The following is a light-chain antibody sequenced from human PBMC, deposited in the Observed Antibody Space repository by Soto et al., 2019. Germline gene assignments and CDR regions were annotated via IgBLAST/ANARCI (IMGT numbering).Light chain of an antibody. V-gene: IGKV4-1*01. Sequence: DFVMAQSPDSLALSLGERATINCKSSQSVFYSGNNKNYLAWYQQRPGQPPKLLIYWASTRESGVPDRFGGSGSGTDFTLTISNLQPEDVAVYYGQQYHTTPNTFGQGTKLEIK. J-gene: IGKJ2*01. CDR1: QSVFYSGNNKNY. CDR2: WAS. CDR3: QQYHTTPNT.